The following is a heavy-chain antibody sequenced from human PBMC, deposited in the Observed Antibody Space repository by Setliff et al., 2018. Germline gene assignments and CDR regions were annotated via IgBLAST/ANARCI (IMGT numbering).Heavy chain of an antibody. CDR2: IYYSGSP. Sequence: PSETLSLTCTVSGGSISSYYWSWIRQPPGKGLEWIGYIYYSGSPNYNPAPKSRVTISVDPSKNQFSLKLSSVTAADTAVYYCARDKNGYNDYWGQGTLVTVSS. J-gene: IGHJ4*02. D-gene: IGHD5-12*01. CDR1: GGSISSYY. CDR3: ARDKNGYNDY. V-gene: IGHV4-59*01.